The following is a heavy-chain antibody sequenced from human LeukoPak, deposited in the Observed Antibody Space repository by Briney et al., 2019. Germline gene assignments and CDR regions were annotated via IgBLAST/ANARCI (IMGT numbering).Heavy chain of an antibody. CDR2: ISAGGGSS. Sequence: GRSLRLSCAASGFTFHSFAMSWVRQAPGKGLEWVSPISAGGGSSYYVDSVKGRFTISRDNSKNTLYLQMNSLRAEDTAVYYCAKGGDIVVVTAISYWGQGTLVTVSS. D-gene: IGHD2-21*02. CDR1: GFTFHSFA. V-gene: IGHV3-23*01. CDR3: AKGGDIVVVTAISY. J-gene: IGHJ4*02.